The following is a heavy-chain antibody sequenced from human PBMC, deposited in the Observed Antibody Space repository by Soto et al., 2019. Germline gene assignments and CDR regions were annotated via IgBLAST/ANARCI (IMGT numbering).Heavy chain of an antibody. CDR1: GYTFTGYY. Sequence: QVQLVQSGAEVKKPGASVKVSCKASGYTFTGYYMHWVRQAPGQGLEWMGWINPNSGGTNYAQKFQRWVTMTRDTSISTAYMELSRLRSDDTAVYDCARDLSGSSSSYYYYGMDVWGQGTTVTVSS. CDR3: ARDLSGSSSSYYYYGMDV. J-gene: IGHJ6*02. V-gene: IGHV1-2*04. CDR2: INPNSGGT. D-gene: IGHD6-6*01.